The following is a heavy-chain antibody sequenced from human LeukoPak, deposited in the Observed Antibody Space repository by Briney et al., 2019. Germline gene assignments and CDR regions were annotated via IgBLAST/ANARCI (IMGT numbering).Heavy chain of an antibody. D-gene: IGHD3-10*01. V-gene: IGHV1-46*01. CDR1: GYIFTNYY. Sequence: GASVKVSCKASGYIFTNYYMHWVRQAPGHGLEWMGTINPSGGSTTYAQKFQGRVTMTRDTSTSTVYMELSSLRSEDTAVYYCASFTMVRGVIKNWFDPWGQGTLVTVSS. J-gene: IGHJ5*02. CDR2: INPSGGST. CDR3: ASFTMVRGVIKNWFDP.